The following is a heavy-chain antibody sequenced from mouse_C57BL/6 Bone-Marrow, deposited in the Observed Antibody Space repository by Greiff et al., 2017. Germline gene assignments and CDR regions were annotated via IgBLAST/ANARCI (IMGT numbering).Heavy chain of an antibody. Sequence: QVQLQQPGAELVRPGTSVKLSCKASGYTFTSYWMHWVKQRPGQGLEWIGVIDPSDSYTNYNQKFKGKATLTVDTSSSTAYMQLSSLTSEDSAVYYCARYGGFAYWGQGTRVTVSA. D-gene: IGHD1-1*01. CDR1: GYTFTSYW. J-gene: IGHJ3*01. V-gene: IGHV1-59*01. CDR3: ARYGGFAY. CDR2: IDPSDSYT.